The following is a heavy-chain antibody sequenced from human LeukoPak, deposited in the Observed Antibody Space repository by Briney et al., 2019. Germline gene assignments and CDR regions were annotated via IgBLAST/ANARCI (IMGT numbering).Heavy chain of an antibody. D-gene: IGHD3-10*01. J-gene: IGHJ4*02. CDR2: IYYSGST. CDR1: GGSISSGGYY. CDR3: ARDVSSYIDY. V-gene: IGHV4-31*03. Sequence: SETLSLTCTVSGGSISSGGYYWSWIRQHPGRGLEWIGYIYYSGSTYYNPSLKSRVTISVDKSKNQFSLKVSSVTAADTAVYYCARDVSSYIDYWGRGTLVTVSS.